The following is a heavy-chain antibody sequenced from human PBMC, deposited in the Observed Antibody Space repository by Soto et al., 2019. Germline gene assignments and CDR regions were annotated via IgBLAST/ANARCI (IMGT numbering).Heavy chain of an antibody. CDR1: GVSISSYY. J-gene: IGHJ4*02. CDR3: ARHTPAISISDH. CDR2: IYYSGST. Sequence: PSETRSLTCTVSGVSISSYYWSWIRQPPGKGLEWIGYIYYSGSTYYNPSLKSRVTISVDTSKNQFSLKLSSVTAADTAVYYCARHTPAISISDHWGQGTLVTVS. D-gene: IGHD2-15*01. V-gene: IGHV4-59*08.